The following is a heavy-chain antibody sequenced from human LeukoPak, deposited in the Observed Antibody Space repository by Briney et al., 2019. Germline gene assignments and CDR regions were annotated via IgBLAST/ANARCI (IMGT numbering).Heavy chain of an antibody. CDR2: IWYDGSNK. CDR1: GFTFSSYG. J-gene: IGHJ4*02. D-gene: IGHD6-6*01. V-gene: IGHV3-33*01. Sequence: GGSLRLSCAASGFTFSSYGMHWVRQAPGKGLEWVAVIWYDGSNKYYADPVKGRFTISRDNSKNTLYLQMNSLRAEDTAVYYCARDLIAARSGLDYWGQGTLVTVSS. CDR3: ARDLIAARSGLDY.